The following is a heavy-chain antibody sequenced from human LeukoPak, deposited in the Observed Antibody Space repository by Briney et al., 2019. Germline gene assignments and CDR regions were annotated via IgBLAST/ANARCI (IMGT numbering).Heavy chain of an antibody. V-gene: IGHV4-59*01. CDR1: GGSISSYY. J-gene: IGHJ5*02. Sequence: PSETLSLTCTVSGGSISSYYWSWIRRPPGKGLEWIGYIYYSGSTNYNPSLKSRVTISVDTSKNQFSLKLSSVTAADTAVYYCALRNVYCTNGVCYGDNWFDPWGQGTLVTVSS. D-gene: IGHD2-8*01. CDR2: IYYSGST. CDR3: ALRNVYCTNGVCYGDNWFDP.